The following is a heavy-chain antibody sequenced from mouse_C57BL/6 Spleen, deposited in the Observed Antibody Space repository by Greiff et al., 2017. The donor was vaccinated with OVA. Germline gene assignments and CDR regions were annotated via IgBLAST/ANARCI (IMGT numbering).Heavy chain of an antibody. CDR1: GFTFSSYG. CDR3: ARHPDSSGYTFAY. D-gene: IGHD3-2*02. Sequence: DVHLVESGGDLVKPGGSLKLSCAASGFTFSSYGMSWVRQTPDKRLEWVATISSGGSYTYYPDSVKGRFTISRDNAKNTLYLQMSSLKSEDTAMYYCARHPDSSGYTFAYWGQGTLVTVSA. V-gene: IGHV5-6*01. J-gene: IGHJ3*01. CDR2: ISSGGSYT.